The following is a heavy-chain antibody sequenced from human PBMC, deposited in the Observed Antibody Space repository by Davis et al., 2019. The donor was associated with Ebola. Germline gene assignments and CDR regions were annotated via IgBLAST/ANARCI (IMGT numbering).Heavy chain of an antibody. V-gene: IGHV1-18*01. CDR2: ISAYNGNT. CDR1: GYTFTSYA. D-gene: IGHD6-19*01. Sequence: ASVKVSCKASGYTFTSYAMHWVRQAPGQGLEWMGWISAYNGNTNYAQKLQGRVTMTRDTSTSTAYMELRSLRSDDTAVYYCARSIAVGPFNYWGQGTLVTVSS. CDR3: ARSIAVGPFNY. J-gene: IGHJ4*02.